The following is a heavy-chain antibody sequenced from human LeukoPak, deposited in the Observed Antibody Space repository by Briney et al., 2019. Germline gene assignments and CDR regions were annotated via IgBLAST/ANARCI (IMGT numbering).Heavy chain of an antibody. CDR3: ARGPHGRIYDILTGFDY. Sequence: GASVKVSCKASGYTFTSYYMHWVRQAPGQGLEWMGWISAYNGNTNYAQKFQGRVTMTRDTSISTAYMELSRLRSDDTAVYYCARGPHGRIYDILTGFDYWGQGTLVTVSS. CDR2: ISAYNGNT. CDR1: GYTFTSYY. V-gene: IGHV1-2*02. J-gene: IGHJ4*02. D-gene: IGHD3-9*01.